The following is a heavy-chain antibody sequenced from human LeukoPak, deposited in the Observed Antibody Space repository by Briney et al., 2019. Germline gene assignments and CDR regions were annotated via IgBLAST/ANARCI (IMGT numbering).Heavy chain of an antibody. Sequence: SETLSLTCTVSGGSISSYYWSWIRQPPGKTLEWIGYIYYTGSTNYNPSLKSRVTISVDTSKNQFSLKLNSVTAADTAMYYCARTRANYYNKGSQAFDIWGQGTMVTVSS. CDR2: IYYTGST. D-gene: IGHD3-22*01. CDR3: ARTRANYYNKGSQAFDI. CDR1: GGSISSYY. J-gene: IGHJ3*02. V-gene: IGHV4-59*01.